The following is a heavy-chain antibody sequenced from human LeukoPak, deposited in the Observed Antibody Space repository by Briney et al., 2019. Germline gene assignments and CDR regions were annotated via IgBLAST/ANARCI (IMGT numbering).Heavy chain of an antibody. J-gene: IGHJ4*02. Sequence: GSLRLSCAASGFTFSSYWMSWVRQAPGKGLEWVANIKQDGSEKYYVDSVKGRSTISRDNAKNSLYLQMNSLKTEDTAMYYCVRVVAVRGHYYFESWGQGTLVTVSS. CDR2: IKQDGSEK. V-gene: IGHV3-7*03. CDR3: VRVVAVRGHYYFES. CDR1: GFTFSSYW. D-gene: IGHD6-6*01.